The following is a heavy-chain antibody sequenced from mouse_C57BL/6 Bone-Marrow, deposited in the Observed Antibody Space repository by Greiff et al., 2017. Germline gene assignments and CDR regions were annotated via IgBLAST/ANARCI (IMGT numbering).Heavy chain of an antibody. Sequence: DVPLVESGAELVRPGASVKLSCTASGFNIKDYYMHWVKQRPEQGLEWIGWIDPENGDTEYASKFQGKATITADTSSNTAYLQLSSLTSEDTAVYYCTTEVYWGQGTTLTVSS. CDR3: TTEVY. CDR2: IDPENGDT. CDR1: GFNIKDYY. V-gene: IGHV14-4*01. J-gene: IGHJ2*01. D-gene: IGHD1-3*01.